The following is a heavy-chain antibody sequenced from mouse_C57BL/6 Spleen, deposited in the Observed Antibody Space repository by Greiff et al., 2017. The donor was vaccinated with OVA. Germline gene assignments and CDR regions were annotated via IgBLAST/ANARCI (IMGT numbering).Heavy chain of an antibody. Sequence: VQLQQSDAELVKPGASVKISCKVSGYTFTDHTIHWMKQRPEQGLEWIGYIYPRDGSTKYNEKFKGKATLTADKSSSTAYMQLNSLTYEDSAVYVCARSFYYDYDGFAYWGKGTLVTVSA. D-gene: IGHD2-4*01. J-gene: IGHJ3*01. CDR2: IYPRDGST. CDR3: ARSFYYDYDGFAY. CDR1: GYTFTDHT. V-gene: IGHV1-78*01.